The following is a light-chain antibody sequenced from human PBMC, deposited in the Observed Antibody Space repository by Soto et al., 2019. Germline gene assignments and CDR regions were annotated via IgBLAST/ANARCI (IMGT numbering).Light chain of an antibody. Sequence: QSVLAQPPSVSAAPGQKVTISCSGSSSNIGGNSVSWYQQLPGTAPKLLIYDDNKRPSGIPDRFSGSKSGTSATLAITGLQTGDEADYYCGTWDSSLSAYVFGTGTKVTVL. J-gene: IGLJ1*01. CDR1: SSNIGGNS. CDR2: DDN. V-gene: IGLV1-51*01. CDR3: GTWDSSLSAYV.